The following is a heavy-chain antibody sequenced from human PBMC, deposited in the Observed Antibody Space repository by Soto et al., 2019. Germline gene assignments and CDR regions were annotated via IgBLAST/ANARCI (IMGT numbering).Heavy chain of an antibody. CDR1: GFTFSSYS. D-gene: IGHD6-13*01. CDR2: ISSSSSYI. J-gene: IGHJ4*02. CDR3: ARDLSSHLTPRYSSSCPDY. V-gene: IGHV3-21*01. Sequence: GGSLRLSCAASGFTFSSYSMNWVRQAPGKGLEWVSSISSSSSYIYYADSVKGRFTISRDNAKNSLYLQMNSLRAEDTAVYYCARDLSSHLTPRYSSSCPDYWGQGTLVTVSS.